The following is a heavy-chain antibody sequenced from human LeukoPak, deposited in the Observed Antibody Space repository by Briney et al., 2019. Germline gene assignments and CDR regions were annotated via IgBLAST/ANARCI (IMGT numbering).Heavy chain of an antibody. V-gene: IGHV3-48*03. CDR2: ISSRGTTI. J-gene: IGHJ3*01. CDR3: VRYRVDASRVSAFDV. CDR1: EFSINTYE. Sequence: GGSLRLSCEASEFSINTYEMNWVRQAPGKGLEWVSYISSRGTTIYYADSVKGRFTISRDDARNSLYLQMNSLRVEDTAIYYCVRYRVDASRVSAFDVWGQGSMVTVSP. D-gene: IGHD5-12*01.